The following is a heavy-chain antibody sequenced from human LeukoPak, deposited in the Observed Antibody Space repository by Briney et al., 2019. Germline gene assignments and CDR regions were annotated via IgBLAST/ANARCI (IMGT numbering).Heavy chain of an antibody. J-gene: IGHJ4*02. CDR2: IWYDGSNK. D-gene: IGHD5-12*01. Sequence: GRSLRLSCAASGFTFSSYGMHWVRQAPGKGLEWVAVIWYDGSNKYYADSVKGRLTISRDNSKNTLYLQMNSLRAEDTAVYYCAREGLDSGYALDYWGQGTLVTVSS. V-gene: IGHV3-33*01. CDR1: GFTFSSYG. CDR3: AREGLDSGYALDY.